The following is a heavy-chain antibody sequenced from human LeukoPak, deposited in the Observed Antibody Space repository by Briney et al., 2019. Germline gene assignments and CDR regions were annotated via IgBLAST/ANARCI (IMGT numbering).Heavy chain of an antibody. CDR3: ARDVLPYSGNYSATLGAGAFDI. D-gene: IGHD1-26*01. Sequence: GGSLRLSCAASGFTFSDYWMSWVRQAPGKGLEWVANIKQDGSEKYYVDSVKGGFTISRDNAKNSLYLQMKSLRAEDTAVYYCARDVLPYSGNYSATLGAGAFDIWGQGTMVTVSS. CDR2: IKQDGSEK. J-gene: IGHJ3*02. V-gene: IGHV3-7*01. CDR1: GFTFSDYW.